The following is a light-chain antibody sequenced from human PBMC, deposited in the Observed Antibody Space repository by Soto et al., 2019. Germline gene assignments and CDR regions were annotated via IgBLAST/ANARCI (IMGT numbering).Light chain of an antibody. CDR2: DVS. CDR1: SSDVGRYDY. J-gene: IGLJ1*01. V-gene: IGLV2-14*01. CDR3: SSFTTSSTFV. Sequence: QSVLAQPASVSGSPGQSITISCTGTSSDVGRYDYVSWFQQHPGKTPKLLIYDVSNWPSGASDRFSGSKSSNTASLTISGLQPEDEADYYCSSFTTSSTFVFGTGTKVTVL.